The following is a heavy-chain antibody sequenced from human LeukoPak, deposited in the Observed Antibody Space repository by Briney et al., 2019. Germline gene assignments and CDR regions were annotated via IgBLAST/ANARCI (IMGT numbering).Heavy chain of an antibody. CDR2: ISWDGGST. CDR1: GFTFDDYT. V-gene: IGHV3-43*01. D-gene: IGHD6-13*01. J-gene: IGHJ6*03. Sequence: GGSLRLSCAASGFTFDDYTMHWVRHAPGKGLEWVSLISWDGGSTYYADSVKGRFTISRDNSKNSLYLQMNSLRTEDTALYYCAKDSSSWGFNYYYMDVWGKGTTVTVSS. CDR3: AKDSSSWGFNYYYMDV.